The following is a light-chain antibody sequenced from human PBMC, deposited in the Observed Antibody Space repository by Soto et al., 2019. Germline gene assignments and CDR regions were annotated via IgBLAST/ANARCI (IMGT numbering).Light chain of an antibody. Sequence: EIVLTQSPGTLSLSPGERATRSCRAIQSVGTSLAWYQQKPGQAPRLLIDGASNRATGIPDRFSGSGSGTDFTLTISKLEPEDFAVYHCQQYGGSPRTFGQGTKVDIK. CDR1: QSVGTS. V-gene: IGKV3-20*01. J-gene: IGKJ1*01. CDR2: GAS. CDR3: QQYGGSPRT.